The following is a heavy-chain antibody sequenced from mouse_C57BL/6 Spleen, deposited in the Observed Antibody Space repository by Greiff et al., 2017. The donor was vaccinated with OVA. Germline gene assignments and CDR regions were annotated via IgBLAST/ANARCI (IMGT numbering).Heavy chain of an antibody. CDR2: IHPNSGST. J-gene: IGHJ3*01. Sequence: QVQLQQPGAELVKPGASVKLSCKASGYTFTSYWMHWVKQRPGQGLEWIGMIHPNSGSTNYNEKFKSKATLTVDKSSSTAYMQLSSLTSEDSAVYYCARGGPSASWFDDWGQGTLVTVSA. V-gene: IGHV1-64*01. CDR1: GYTFTSYW. CDR3: ARGGPSASWFDD.